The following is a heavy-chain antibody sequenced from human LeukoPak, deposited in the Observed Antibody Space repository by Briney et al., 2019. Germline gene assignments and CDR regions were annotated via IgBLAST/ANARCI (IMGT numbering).Heavy chain of an antibody. J-gene: IGHJ6*02. Sequence: ASVKVSCKASGYTFTGYYMHWVRQAPGQGLEWMGRINPNSGGTNYAQKFQGRVTMTRDTSISTAYMELSRLRSDDTAVYYCATPAGTTNCYYYYGMDVWGQGTTVTVSS. CDR1: GYTFTGYY. D-gene: IGHD1/OR15-1a*01. CDR3: ATPAGTTNCYYYYGMDV. V-gene: IGHV1-2*06. CDR2: INPNSGGT.